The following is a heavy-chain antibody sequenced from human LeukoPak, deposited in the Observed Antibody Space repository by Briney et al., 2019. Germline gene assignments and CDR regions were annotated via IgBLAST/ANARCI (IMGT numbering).Heavy chain of an antibody. CDR3: ARDRDDFWSGTKYYFDY. D-gene: IGHD3-3*01. J-gene: IGHJ4*02. V-gene: IGHV1-18*01. CDR1: GGTFISYA. CDR2: ISAYNGNT. Sequence: ASVKVSCKASGGTFISYAISWVRQAPGQGLEWMGWISAYNGNTNYAQKLQGRVTMTTDTSTSTAYMELRSLRSDDTAVYYCARDRDDFWSGTKYYFDYWGQGTLVTVSS.